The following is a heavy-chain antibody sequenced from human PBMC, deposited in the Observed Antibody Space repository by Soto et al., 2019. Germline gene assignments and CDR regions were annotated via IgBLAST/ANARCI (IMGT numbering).Heavy chain of an antibody. J-gene: IGHJ3*02. CDR1: GGSISSSSYY. CDR2: IYYSGST. V-gene: IGHV4-39*01. CDR3: ARAPLKRVIPDAFDI. Sequence: QSPTLSLTCTVSGGSISSSSYYWGWIRQPPGKGLEWIGSIYYSGSTYYNPSLKSRVTISVDTSKNQFSLKLSSVTAADTAVYYCARAPLKRVIPDAFDIWGQGTMVTVSS. D-gene: IGHD3-16*02.